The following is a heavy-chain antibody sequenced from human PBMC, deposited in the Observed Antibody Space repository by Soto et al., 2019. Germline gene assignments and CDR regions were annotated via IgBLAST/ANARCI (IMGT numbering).Heavy chain of an antibody. CDR1: GGSISSYY. J-gene: IGHJ2*01. CDR2: IYYSGST. CDR3: ARVAANYWYFDL. Sequence: QVQLQESGPGLVKPSETLSLTCTVSGGSISSYYWSWIRQPPGKGLEWIGYIYYSGSTNYNPSLKSRVTISADTSKNQLSLKLSSVTAADTAVYYCARVAANYWYFDLWGRGTLVTVSS. D-gene: IGHD2-15*01. V-gene: IGHV4-59*01.